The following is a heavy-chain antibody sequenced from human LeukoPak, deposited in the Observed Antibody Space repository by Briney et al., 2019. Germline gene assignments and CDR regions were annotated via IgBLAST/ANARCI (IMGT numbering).Heavy chain of an antibody. V-gene: IGHV3-7*01. CDR3: GRGGMGEYTGYDDF. D-gene: IGHD5-12*01. J-gene: IGHJ4*02. Sequence: PRGSLRVSCEASGFTFSNYWMSWVRQAPGKGLEWVANIKHDGSEDHYVDSVRGRFTISRDNAKNSLFLQMNSLRAEDTAVYYCGRGGMGEYTGYDDFWGQGTLVTVSS. CDR1: GFTFSNYW. CDR2: IKHDGSED.